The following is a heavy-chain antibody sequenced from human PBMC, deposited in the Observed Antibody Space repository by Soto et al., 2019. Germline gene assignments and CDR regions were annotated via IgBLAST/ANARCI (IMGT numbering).Heavy chain of an antibody. D-gene: IGHD3-10*01. CDR2: INAGNGNT. V-gene: IGHV1-3*01. CDR1: GYTFTSYA. CDR3: ARDGVLLWFGESPNWFDP. Sequence: ASVKVSCKASGYTFTSYAMHWVRQAPGQRLEWMGWINAGNGNTKYSQKFQGRVTITRDTSASTAYMELSSLRSEDTAVYYCARDGVLLWFGESPNWFDPWGQGTLVTVSS. J-gene: IGHJ5*02.